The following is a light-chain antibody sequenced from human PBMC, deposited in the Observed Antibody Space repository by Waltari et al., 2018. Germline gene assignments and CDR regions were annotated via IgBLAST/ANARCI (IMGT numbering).Light chain of an antibody. CDR2: DVS. CDR3: SSYTGSSTVV. J-gene: IGLJ2*01. V-gene: IGLV2-14*03. CDR1: SSDVGGYNY. Sequence: QSALTQPASVSGSPGQSTTISCTGTSSDVGGYNYVSWYQQHPGKAPKLMIYDVSNLPSGVSNRFSGSKSCNTASLTISGLQAEDEADYYCSSYTGSSTVVFGGGTKLTVL.